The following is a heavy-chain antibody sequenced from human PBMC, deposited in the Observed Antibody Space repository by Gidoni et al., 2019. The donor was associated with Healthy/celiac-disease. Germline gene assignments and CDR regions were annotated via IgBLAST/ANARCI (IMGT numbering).Heavy chain of an antibody. CDR3: ARELSIAVAGTRYYYYGMDV. Sequence: QVQLQESGPGLVKPSDTLSLTCTCSAGSISSSYWSWIRQPPGKGREWIGYIYYSGTTNYNPSLRRRVTISVDTSKNQFSLKLSSVTAADTAVYYCARELSIAVAGTRYYYYGMDVWGHGTTLTVSS. CDR1: AGSISSSY. J-gene: IGHJ6*02. V-gene: IGHV4-59*01. CDR2: IYYSGTT. D-gene: IGHD6-19*01.